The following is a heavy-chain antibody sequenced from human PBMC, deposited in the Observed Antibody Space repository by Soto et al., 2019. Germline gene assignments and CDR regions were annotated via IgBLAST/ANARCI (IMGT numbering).Heavy chain of an antibody. D-gene: IGHD3-22*01. V-gene: IGHV3-53*01. CDR1: GFTVSGNY. J-gene: IGHJ4*02. CDR3: AKIDGFTYDSSGQFDY. CDR2: IFSGDNT. Sequence: GGSLRLSCAASGFTVSGNYITWVRQAPGKGLEWVSVIFSGDNTYYSDSVKGRFTISRDNSKNTVYLQMNRLRGDDTAVYYCAKIDGFTYDSSGQFDYWGQGTLVTVSS.